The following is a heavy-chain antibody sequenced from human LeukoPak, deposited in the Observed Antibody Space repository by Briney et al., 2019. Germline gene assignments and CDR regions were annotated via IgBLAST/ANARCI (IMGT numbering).Heavy chain of an antibody. CDR2: INPNSGGT. J-gene: IGHJ5*02. D-gene: IGHD3-9*01. CDR3: ARGGYDILTGYYIKTPYNWFDP. CDR1: GYTFTGYY. V-gene: IGHV1-2*02. Sequence: GASVKVSCKASGYTFTGYYMHWVRQAPGQGLEWMGWINPNSGGTNYAQKFQGRVTMTRDTSISTAYMELSRLRSDDPAVYYCARGGYDILTGYYIKTPYNWFDPWGQGTLVTVSS.